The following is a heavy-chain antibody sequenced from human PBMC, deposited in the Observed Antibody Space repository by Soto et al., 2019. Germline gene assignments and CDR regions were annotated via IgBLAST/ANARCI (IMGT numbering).Heavy chain of an antibody. CDR3: ARDGRKELGVEGLNTMDV. D-gene: IGHD1-26*01. CDR1: GYTFSNYG. CDR2: ISGHNGQT. V-gene: IGHV1-18*01. J-gene: IGHJ6*02. Sequence: QVQLVQSGPEMKKPGASVKVSCKASGYTFSNYGISWVRQAPGQGLEWVGWISGHNGQTKSAQKFWGRVTMSTDISTSTAYMEMKSLRSDDTAMYFWARDGRKELGVEGLNTMDVWGQGTTVTVSS.